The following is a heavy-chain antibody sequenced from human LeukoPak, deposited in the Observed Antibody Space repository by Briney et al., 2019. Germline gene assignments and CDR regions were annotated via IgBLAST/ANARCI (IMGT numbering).Heavy chain of an antibody. CDR1: GFTFNTYT. Sequence: PGGSLRLSCAASGFTFNTYTMNWVRQAPGKGLEWVANIKQDGSEKYYVDSVKGRFTISRDNAKNSLYLQMNSLRAEDTAVYYCARDPYGSGTSPFDYWGQGTLVTVSS. D-gene: IGHD3-10*01. V-gene: IGHV3-7*01. J-gene: IGHJ4*02. CDR2: IKQDGSEK. CDR3: ARDPYGSGTSPFDY.